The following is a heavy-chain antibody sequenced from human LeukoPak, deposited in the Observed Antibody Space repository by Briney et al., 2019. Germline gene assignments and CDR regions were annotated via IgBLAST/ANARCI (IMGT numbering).Heavy chain of an antibody. D-gene: IGHD3-9*01. V-gene: IGHV3-33*01. CDR1: GFTFSNYA. CDR3: ARAGDSLTCSD. CDR2: IWYDRSNK. Sequence: GRSLRLSCAASGFTFSNYAIHWVRQAPGKGLEWVAIIWYDRSNKYHADSVKGRFTISRDNSKNTAYLQMNSLRAEDTAVYFCARAGDSLTCSDWGQGTLVTVSS. J-gene: IGHJ4*02.